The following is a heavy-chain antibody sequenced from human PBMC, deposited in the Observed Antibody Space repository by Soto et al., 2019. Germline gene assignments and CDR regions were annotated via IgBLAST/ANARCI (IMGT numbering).Heavy chain of an antibody. D-gene: IGHD4-4*01. CDR1: GFSISSYY. V-gene: IGHV4-59*01. J-gene: IGHJ5*02. CDR3: AGGDDYNNCGGIKFDP. CDR2: IYYSGST. Sequence: SETLSLTCTVSGFSISSYYWSWSRQPPGKGLEWIGYIYYSGSTNYNPSLKSRVTISVDTSKNQFSLKLSSVTAADTAVYYWAGGDDYNNCGGIKFDPWGKGTLVTVPS.